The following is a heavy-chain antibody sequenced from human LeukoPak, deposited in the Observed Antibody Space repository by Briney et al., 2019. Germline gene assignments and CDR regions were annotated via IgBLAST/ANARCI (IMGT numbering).Heavy chain of an antibody. CDR1: GYTFTGYY. J-gene: IGHJ5*02. D-gene: IGHD2-15*01. V-gene: IGHV1-2*02. CDR2: INPNSGGT. CDR3: ARDVCGSCYSGWFDP. Sequence: ASVKVSCKASGYTFTGYYMHWVRQAPGQGLEWMGWINPNSGGTSYAQKFQGRVTMTRDTSISTAYMELSRLRSDDTAVYYCARDVCGSCYSGWFDPWGQGTLVTVSS.